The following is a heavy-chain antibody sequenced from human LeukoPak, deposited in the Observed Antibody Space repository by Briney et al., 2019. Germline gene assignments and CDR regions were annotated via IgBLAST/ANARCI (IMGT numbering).Heavy chain of an antibody. V-gene: IGHV1-2*02. Sequence: ASVTVSCQASGYTLTGYYMHGVRQAPGQGLEWMGWHNPNSGGTNNAQKFQGRVTMNRDTSISKAYMERSRLRSDDTAVYDCARYCSSTSCYSRNDYWGQGTLVTVST. CDR1: GYTLTGYY. CDR2: HNPNSGGT. J-gene: IGHJ4*02. D-gene: IGHD2-2*01. CDR3: ARYCSSTSCYSRNDY.